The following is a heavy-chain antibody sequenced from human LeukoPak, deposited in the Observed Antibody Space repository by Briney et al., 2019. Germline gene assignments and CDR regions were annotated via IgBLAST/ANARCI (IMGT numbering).Heavy chain of an antibody. D-gene: IGHD2-21*02. CDR1: GYTFTGYY. Sequence: ASVKVSCKASGYTFTGYYMHWVRQAPGQGLEWMGWINPNSGGTNYPQKFQGRVTMTRDTSISTAYMELSRLRSDDTAVYYCARGPAYRYCSGDCYHIDYWGQGTLVTVSS. CDR2: INPNSGGT. CDR3: ARGPAYRYCSGDCYHIDY. V-gene: IGHV1-2*02. J-gene: IGHJ4*02.